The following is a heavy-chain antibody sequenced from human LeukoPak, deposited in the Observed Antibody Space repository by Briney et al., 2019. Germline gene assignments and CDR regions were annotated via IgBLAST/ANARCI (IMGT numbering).Heavy chain of an antibody. CDR2: FNERGTDS. CDR3: VRDETLWTLDW. Sequence: PGGSLRLSCTAYGLTFRGHWIPWVRQPPGMGLVWVSRFNERGTDSMYAESVKGRFTISRDNAKNTVYLQMNSRRAEDTAVYYCVRDETLWTLDWWGQGTLVSVSS. J-gene: IGHJ4*02. V-gene: IGHV3-74*03. CDR1: GLTFRGHW. D-gene: IGHD1-1*01.